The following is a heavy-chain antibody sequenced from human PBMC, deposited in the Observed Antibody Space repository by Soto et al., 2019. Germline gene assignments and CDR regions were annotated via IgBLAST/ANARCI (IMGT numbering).Heavy chain of an antibody. Sequence: EVQLLESGGGLAQPGGSLRLSCADSGFTFTSNTISWVRQAPGRGPEWVSAISGSGRNIYYADSVKGRFTISRDNSNNTLYQQMNSLRAEDTSVYYCAKEGGWGTVFGPWGKGTLVTVSS. CDR2: ISGSGRNI. D-gene: IGHD3-16*01. V-gene: IGHV3-23*01. CDR3: AKEGGWGTVFGP. CDR1: GFTFTSNT. J-gene: IGHJ5*02.